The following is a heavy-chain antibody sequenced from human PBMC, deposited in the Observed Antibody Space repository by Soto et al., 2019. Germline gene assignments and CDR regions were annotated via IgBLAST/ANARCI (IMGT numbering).Heavy chain of an antibody. CDR2: IKSKTDGGKT. CDR1: GFTFSNAW. Sequence: GGSLRLSCAASGFTFSNAWMSWVRQAPGKGLEWVGRIKSKTDGGKTDYAAPVKGRFTISRDDSKNTLYLQMNSLKTEDTAVYYCTTNLGFWSCYYAGVWAFDIWGQGTMVTVSS. CDR3: TTNLGFWSCYYAGVWAFDI. D-gene: IGHD3-3*01. J-gene: IGHJ3*02. V-gene: IGHV3-15*01.